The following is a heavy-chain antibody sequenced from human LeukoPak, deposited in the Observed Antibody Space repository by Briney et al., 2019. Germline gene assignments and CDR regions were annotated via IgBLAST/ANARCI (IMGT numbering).Heavy chain of an antibody. D-gene: IGHD4-17*01. J-gene: IGHJ3*02. CDR2: FDPEDGET. V-gene: IGHV1-24*01. CDR1: GYTLTELS. Sequence: ASVKVSCKVSGYTLTELSMHWVRQAPGKGLEWMGGFDPEDGETIYAQKFQGRVTMTEDTSTDTAYMELSSLRSEDTAVYYCATVNLGTTVTIGDAFDIWGQGTMVTVSS. CDR3: ATVNLGTTVTIGDAFDI.